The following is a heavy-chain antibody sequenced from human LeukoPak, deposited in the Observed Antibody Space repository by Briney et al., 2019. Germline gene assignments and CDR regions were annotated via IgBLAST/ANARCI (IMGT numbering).Heavy chain of an antibody. CDR2: IYHSGST. Sequence: PSETLSLTCTLSGGSISTYYWSWIRQPPGKGLEWIWDIYHSGSTNYNPSLKSRVTISVDISKNQFSLKLSSVTAADPAVYYCARGGGYASPIGYWGQGALVTVSS. CDR1: GGSISTYY. D-gene: IGHD5-12*01. V-gene: IGHV4-59*01. J-gene: IGHJ4*02. CDR3: ARGGGYASPIGY.